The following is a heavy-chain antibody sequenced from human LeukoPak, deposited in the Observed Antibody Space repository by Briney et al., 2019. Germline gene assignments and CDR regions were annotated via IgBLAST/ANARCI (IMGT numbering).Heavy chain of an antibody. D-gene: IGHD3-10*01. CDR1: GGSFSGYY. V-gene: IGHV4-34*01. J-gene: IGHJ4*02. CDR2: INHSGST. Sequence: PSETLPLTCAVYGGSFSGYYWSWIRQPPGKGLEWIGEINHSGSTNYNPSLKSRVTISVDTSKNQFSLKLSSVTAADTAVYYCARRPRRYYGSGSHVYFDYWGQGTLVTVSS. CDR3: ARRPRRYYGSGSHVYFDY.